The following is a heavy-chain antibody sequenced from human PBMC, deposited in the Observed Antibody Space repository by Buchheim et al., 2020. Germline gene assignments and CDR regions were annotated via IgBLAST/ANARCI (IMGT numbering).Heavy chain of an antibody. D-gene: IGHD6-13*01. CDR3: ARLAQQLATRPFDY. CDR2: IYYSGST. Sequence: QVQLQESGPGLVKPSETLSLTCTVSGDSISSYYWSWIRQPPGKGLEWIGYIYYSGSTSYNPSLKSRVTMSLDTSNNQFSLEVSSVTAADTAVYYCARLAQQLATRPFDYWGQGIL. CDR1: GDSISSYY. J-gene: IGHJ4*02. V-gene: IGHV4-59*01.